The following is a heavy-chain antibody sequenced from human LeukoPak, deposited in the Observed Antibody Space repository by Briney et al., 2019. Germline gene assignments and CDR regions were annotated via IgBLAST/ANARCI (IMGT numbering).Heavy chain of an antibody. CDR2: INHSGST. V-gene: IGHV4-34*01. CDR3: ARGHGSGWYS. CDR1: GGSFSGYY. Sequence: SETLSLTCAVYGGSFSGYYWSWIRQPPGKGLEWIGEINHSGSTNYNPSLKSRVTISVDTSKNQFSLKLSSVTAADTAVYYCARGHGSGWYSWGQGTLVTVSS. D-gene: IGHD6-19*01. J-gene: IGHJ4*02.